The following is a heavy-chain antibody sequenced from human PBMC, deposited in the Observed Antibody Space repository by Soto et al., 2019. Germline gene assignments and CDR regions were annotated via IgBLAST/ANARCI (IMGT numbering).Heavy chain of an antibody. CDR3: ARRGYDDWCYMDV. CDR2: ISGENGHP. CDR1: GYSFTSYG. Sequence: QVQLLQSGAEVKRPGASVKVSCKASGYSFTSYGISWVRQAPGQGLEWMGWISGENGHPTYAQKVQDRFSMTTDTSTSTAYMELRSLRADDPAVYYCARRGYDDWCYMDVWSKGTTVTVSS. J-gene: IGHJ6*03. V-gene: IGHV1-18*01. D-gene: IGHD5-12*01.